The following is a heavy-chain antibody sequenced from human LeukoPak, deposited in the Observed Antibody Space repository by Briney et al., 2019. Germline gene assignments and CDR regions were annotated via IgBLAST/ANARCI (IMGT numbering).Heavy chain of an antibody. Sequence: PGGSLRLSCAASGFTFSNAWMSWVRQAPGKGLEWVGRIKSKTDGGTTDYAAPVKGRFTISRDDSKNTLYLQMNSLKTEDTAVYYCTTEPVCSSTSCYEMYFDYWGQGTLVTVSS. D-gene: IGHD2-2*01. CDR1: GFTFSNAW. J-gene: IGHJ4*02. V-gene: IGHV3-15*01. CDR3: TTEPVCSSTSCYEMYFDY. CDR2: IKSKTDGGTT.